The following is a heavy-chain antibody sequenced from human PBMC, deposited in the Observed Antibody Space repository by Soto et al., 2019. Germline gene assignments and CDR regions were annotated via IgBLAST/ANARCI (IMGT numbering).Heavy chain of an antibody. D-gene: IGHD3-10*02. CDR3: TKESNDQCSKSKWAFDA. J-gene: IGHJ4*02. Sequence: QVQLVESGGGVVQPGSSLSLSCVASGFTFSRCGIHWVRRAPGKGLEWMAVISYDGQTTYYADSVEGRFTVSRDNSKNPLYLQMSSLRTEDTAVYDCTKESNDQCSKSKWAFDAWGQGSLVTVSS. CDR2: ISYDGQTT. V-gene: IGHV3-30*18. CDR1: GFTFSRCG.